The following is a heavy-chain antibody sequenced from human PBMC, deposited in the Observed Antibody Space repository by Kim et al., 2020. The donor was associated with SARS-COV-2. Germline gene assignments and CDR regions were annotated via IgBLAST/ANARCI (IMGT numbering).Heavy chain of an antibody. CDR3: ARDDSSSYYYYYGMDV. D-gene: IGHD6-6*01. Sequence: VKGRFTISRDNAKNSLYLQMNSLRAKDTAVYYCARDDSSSYYYYYGMDVWGQGTTVTVSS. J-gene: IGHJ6*02. V-gene: IGHV3-48*03.